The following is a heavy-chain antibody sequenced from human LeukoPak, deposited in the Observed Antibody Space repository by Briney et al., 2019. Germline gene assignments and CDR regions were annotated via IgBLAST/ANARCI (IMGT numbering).Heavy chain of an antibody. CDR3: AKGAMITFGGVIGYFDY. CDR2: ISGSGGST. V-gene: IGHV3-23*01. Sequence: GGSLRLSCAASGFTFSSYAMSWVRQAPGKGLEWVSAISGSGGSTYYADSVKGQFTISRDNSKDTLYLQMNSLRAEDTAVYYCAKGAMITFGGVIGYFDYWGQGTLVTVSS. J-gene: IGHJ4*02. D-gene: IGHD3-16*02. CDR1: GFTFSSYA.